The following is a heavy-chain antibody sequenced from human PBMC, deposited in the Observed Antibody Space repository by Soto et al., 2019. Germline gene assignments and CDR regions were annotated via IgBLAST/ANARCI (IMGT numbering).Heavy chain of an antibody. D-gene: IGHD6-19*01. J-gene: IGHJ5*02. CDR2: IYYSGST. CDR1: GGSVSSGSYY. CDR3: AREVVAVAGRGFDP. V-gene: IGHV4-61*01. Sequence: QVQLQESGPGLVKPSETLSLTCTVSGGSVSSGSYYWSWIRQPPGKGLEWIGYIYYSGSTNYNPSLKSRVTISVDTSNNQFSLKVSSVTAADTAVYYCAREVVAVAGRGFDPWGQGTLVTVSS.